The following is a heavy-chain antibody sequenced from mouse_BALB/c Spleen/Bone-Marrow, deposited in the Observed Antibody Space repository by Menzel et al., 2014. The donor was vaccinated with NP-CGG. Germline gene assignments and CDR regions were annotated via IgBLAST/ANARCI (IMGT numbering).Heavy chain of an antibody. D-gene: IGHD1-1*01. CDR2: IDPANGST. CDR1: GFNIKDTY. Sequence: EVKLLESGAELVKPGASVKLSCTASGFNIKDTYMHWVKQRPEQGLEWIGRIDPANGSTKYDPKFQGKATITADTSSNTAYLQLSSLTSEDTAVYYCASYYYGRYFDVWGAGTTVTVSS. J-gene: IGHJ1*01. V-gene: IGHV14-3*02. CDR3: ASYYYGRYFDV.